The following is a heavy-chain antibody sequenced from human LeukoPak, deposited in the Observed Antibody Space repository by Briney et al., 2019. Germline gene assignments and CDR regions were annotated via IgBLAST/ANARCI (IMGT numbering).Heavy chain of an antibody. Sequence: GGSLRLSCEASGFTLRTYWMHWVRQAPGKGLVWVSRINTDGSSIIYADSVKGRFTISRDNAKNSLYLQMNSLRAEDTAVYYCARSMVTIPIPGGYWGQGTLVTVSS. V-gene: IGHV3-74*01. D-gene: IGHD5-24*01. CDR2: INTDGSSI. CDR3: ARSMVTIPIPGGY. J-gene: IGHJ4*02. CDR1: GFTLRTYW.